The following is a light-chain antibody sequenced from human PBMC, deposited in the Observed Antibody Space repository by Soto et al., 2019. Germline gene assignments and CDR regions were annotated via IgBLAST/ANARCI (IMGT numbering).Light chain of an antibody. J-gene: IGLJ2*01. CDR2: EVI. V-gene: IGLV2-14*01. CDR3: SSYTSSSTLV. CDR1: SSDVDTHNY. Sequence: QSVLTQPASVSGSPGQSITISCTATSSDVDTHNYVSWYQQYPDKAPKLMIYEVINRPSGVSNRFSGSKSGNTASLIISGLQAEDEADYYCSSYTSSSTLVFGGGTKLTVL.